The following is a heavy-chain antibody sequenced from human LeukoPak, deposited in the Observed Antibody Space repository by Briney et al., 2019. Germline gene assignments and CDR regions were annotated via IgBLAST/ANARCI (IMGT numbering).Heavy chain of an antibody. V-gene: IGHV3-48*01. Sequence: QSGGSLRLSCAASGFTFSSYSMNWVRQAPGKGLEWVSYISSRSTTIYYADSVKGRFTISRDNAKNSLYLQMNSLRAEDTAVYYCARAFIAAAGIDYWGQGTLVTVSS. J-gene: IGHJ4*02. CDR2: ISSRSTTI. CDR1: GFTFSSYS. D-gene: IGHD6-13*01. CDR3: ARAFIAAAGIDY.